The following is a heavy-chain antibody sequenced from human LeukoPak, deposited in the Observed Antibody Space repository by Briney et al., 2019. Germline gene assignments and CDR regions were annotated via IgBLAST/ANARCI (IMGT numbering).Heavy chain of an antibody. V-gene: IGHV1-69*13. CDR3: ARGPDDAFDI. CDR1: GGTFSSYA. Sequence: GASVEVSCKASGGTFSSYAISWVRQAPGQGLEWMGGIIPIFGTANYAQKFQGRVTITADESTSTAYMELSSLRSEDTAVYYCARGPDDAFDIWGQGTMVTVSS. J-gene: IGHJ3*02. CDR2: IIPIFGTA.